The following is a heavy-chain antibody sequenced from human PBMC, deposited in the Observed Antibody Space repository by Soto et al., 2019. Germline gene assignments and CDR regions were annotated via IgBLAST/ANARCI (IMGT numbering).Heavy chain of an antibody. V-gene: IGHV1-18*01. CDR1: GYTFTSYG. Sequence: ASVKVSCKASGYTFTSYGISWVRQAPGQGLEWMGWISAYNGNTNYAQKLQGRVTMTTDTSTRRAYMGLRSLGSDDTAVYYCARDRGYGDMGYMDVWGKGTTVTVSS. CDR3: ARDRGYGDMGYMDV. D-gene: IGHD4-17*01. J-gene: IGHJ6*03. CDR2: ISAYNGNT.